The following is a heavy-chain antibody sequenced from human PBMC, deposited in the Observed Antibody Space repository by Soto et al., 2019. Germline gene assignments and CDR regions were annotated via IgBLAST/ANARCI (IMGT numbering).Heavy chain of an antibody. D-gene: IGHD4-17*01. CDR1: GFTFSSYA. CDR3: AQSCGDDDGFDI. V-gene: IGHV3-23*01. Sequence: EVQLLESGGGLVQPGGSLRLSCAASGFTFSSYAMSWVRQAPGKGLEWVSAISGSGGSTYYADSVKGRFTISRDNSKNTLYMQMNSLRAEDTAVFYCAQSCGDDDGFDIWGQGTMVTVS. CDR2: ISGSGGST. J-gene: IGHJ3*02.